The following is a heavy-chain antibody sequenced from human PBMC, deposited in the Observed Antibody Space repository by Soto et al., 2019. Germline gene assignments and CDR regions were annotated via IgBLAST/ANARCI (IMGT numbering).Heavy chain of an antibody. Sequence: GGSLRLSCAVSGFNFCRYCMNWVRQAPGKGLEWVSYISGSSSSIYYADSVKGRFAISRDNAKNSLYLQMNDLRAEDTAVYYCARSRHPTPAGALGFDIWGQGTRVTVSS. CDR1: GFNFCRYC. V-gene: IGHV3-21*01. J-gene: IGHJ3*02. D-gene: IGHD6-13*01. CDR3: ARSRHPTPAGALGFDI. CDR2: ISGSSSSI.